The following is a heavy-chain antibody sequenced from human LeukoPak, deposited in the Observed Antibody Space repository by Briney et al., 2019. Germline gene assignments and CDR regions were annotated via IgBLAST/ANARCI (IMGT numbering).Heavy chain of an antibody. J-gene: IGHJ5*02. CDR2: IYHSGST. CDR3: ARVELLRFDP. D-gene: IGHD3-10*01. Sequence: MASETLSLTCTVSGYSISSGYYWGWIRQPPGKGLEWIGSIYHSGSTYYNPSLKSRVTISVDTSKNQFSLKLSSVTAADTAVYYCARVELLRFDPWGQGTLVTVSS. CDR1: GYSISSGYY. V-gene: IGHV4-38-2*02.